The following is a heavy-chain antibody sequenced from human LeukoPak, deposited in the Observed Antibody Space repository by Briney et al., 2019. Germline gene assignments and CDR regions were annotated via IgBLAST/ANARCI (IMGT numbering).Heavy chain of an antibody. CDR1: GGSFSGYY. Sequence: SEALSLTCTVYGGSFSGYYWSWIRQPAGKGLEWMGEINHSGSANYNPSLKSRVTISVDTSKTQFYLKLSSVTAADTAVYYCARGWGIGAVGKIFDYWGQGTLATVSS. D-gene: IGHD6-13*01. CDR3: ARGWGIGAVGKIFDY. CDR2: INHSGSA. J-gene: IGHJ4*02. V-gene: IGHV4-34*01.